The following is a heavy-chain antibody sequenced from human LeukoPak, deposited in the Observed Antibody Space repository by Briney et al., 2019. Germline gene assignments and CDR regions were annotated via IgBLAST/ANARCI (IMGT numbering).Heavy chain of an antibody. D-gene: IGHD3-9*01. CDR3: ARDSPLLTV. CDR1: GFTLSSYW. CDR2: VKQDGSQK. Sequence: GGSLRLSCAASGFTLSSYWMSWVRQAPGKGLEWVANVKQDGSQKYYVDSLKGRFTISRDNAKNSLYLQMSSLRAEDTATYYCARDSPLLTVWGQGTLVTVSS. V-gene: IGHV3-7*03. J-gene: IGHJ4*02.